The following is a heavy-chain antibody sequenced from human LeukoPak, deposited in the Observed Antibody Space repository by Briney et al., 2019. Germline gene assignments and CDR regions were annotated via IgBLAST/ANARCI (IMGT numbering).Heavy chain of an antibody. V-gene: IGHV3-11*03. CDR2: ISSSSSYT. CDR1: GFTFSDYY. D-gene: IGHD3-10*01. Sequence: GGSLRLSCAASGFTFSDYYMSWIRQAPGKGLEWVSCISSSSSYTNYADSVKGRFTISRDNAKNSLYLQMNSLRAEDTAVYYCARSEYYYGSGSYYFFDYWGQGTLVTVSS. CDR3: ARSEYYYGSGSYYFFDY. J-gene: IGHJ4*02.